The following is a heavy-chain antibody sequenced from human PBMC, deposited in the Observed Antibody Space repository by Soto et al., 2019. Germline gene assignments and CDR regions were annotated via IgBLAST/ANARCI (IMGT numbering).Heavy chain of an antibody. Sequence: GGSLRLSCAASGFTFSSYAMSWVRQAPGKGLEWVSGISGSGGSTSYANSVKGRFTISRDNSRNTLHLQMYSLRVEDTAVYYCATYMVTGRFGIYYGMDVWGQGTTVTVSS. CDR2: ISGSGGST. J-gene: IGHJ6*02. CDR3: ATYMVTGRFGIYYGMDV. V-gene: IGHV3-23*01. D-gene: IGHD2-21*02. CDR1: GFTFSSYA.